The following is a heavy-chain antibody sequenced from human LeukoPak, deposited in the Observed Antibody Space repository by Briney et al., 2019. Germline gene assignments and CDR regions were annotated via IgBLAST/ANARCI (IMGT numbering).Heavy chain of an antibody. CDR1: GDSLTSHF. CDR3: ARRMATVTDAFDI. V-gene: IGHV4-59*08. Sequence: ASETLSLTCNVSGDSLTSHFWSWIRQTPGKGLEWTGYVFHSGTTNYSPSLKSRVTTSLDTSKRQFYLRLASVTAADTAVYYCARRMATVTDAFDIWGRGTMVSVSS. J-gene: IGHJ3*02. CDR2: VFHSGTT. D-gene: IGHD5-24*01.